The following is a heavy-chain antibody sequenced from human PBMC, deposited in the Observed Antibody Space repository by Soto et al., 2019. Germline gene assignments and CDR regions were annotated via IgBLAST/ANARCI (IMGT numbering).Heavy chain of an antibody. CDR1: GFTFSSYG. CDR3: AKEPYDSTGFYYSFHH. J-gene: IGHJ4*02. D-gene: IGHD3-22*01. CDR2: ISSDGSDK. V-gene: IGHV3-30*18. Sequence: QVQLVESGGGVVQPGRSLRLSCAASGFTFSSYGMHWVRQAPGKGLEWVAVISSDGSDKNYADSVKGRFSISRDNSRNTLFLQMKRLRPADTAVFYCAKEPYDSTGFYYSFHHWGQGTLVTVSS.